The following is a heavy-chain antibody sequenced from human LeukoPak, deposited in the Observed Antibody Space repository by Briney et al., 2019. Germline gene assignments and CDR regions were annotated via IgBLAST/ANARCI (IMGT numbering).Heavy chain of an antibody. CDR2: ISSDSGHI. V-gene: IGHV3-21*04. D-gene: IGHD6-19*01. Sequence: GGSLTLSCAAAGFTFTDYSMNWVRQAPGKGLEWVSTISSDSGHIYYADSVKGRFTISRDNAENPLYLQINSLRAEDTAVYYCAKTRGIAVAGRDDYWGQGTLVTVSS. CDR1: GFTFTDYS. J-gene: IGHJ4*02. CDR3: AKTRGIAVAGRDDY.